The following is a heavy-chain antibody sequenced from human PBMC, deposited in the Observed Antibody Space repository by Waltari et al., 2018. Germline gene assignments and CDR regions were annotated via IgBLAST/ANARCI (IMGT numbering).Heavy chain of an antibody. J-gene: IGHJ4*02. D-gene: IGHD3-22*01. CDR1: GYTFTRYD. CDR3: ASWLYDSTTPRDY. CDR2: MNPNSGNT. Sequence: QVQLVQSGAEVKKPGAAVKVSCKASGYTFTRYDLTWVRQATGQGLEWMGWMNPNSGNTGYAQKFQGRVTMTRNTSISTAYMELSSLRSEDTAVYYCASWLYDSTTPRDYWGQGTLVTVSS. V-gene: IGHV1-8*01.